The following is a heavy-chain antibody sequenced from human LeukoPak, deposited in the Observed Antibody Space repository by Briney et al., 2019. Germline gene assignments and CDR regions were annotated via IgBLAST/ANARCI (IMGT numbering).Heavy chain of an antibody. D-gene: IGHD6-19*01. V-gene: IGHV4-59*01. CDR2: IYYSGST. Sequence: PSETLSLTCTVSGGSIRDYYWSWIRQPPGKGLEWIGYIYYSGSTNYNPSLKSRVTISVDTSKNQFSLKLSSVTAADTAVYYCASQTSVAGTLDYWGQGALVTVSS. CDR1: GGSIRDYY. CDR3: ASQTSVAGTLDY. J-gene: IGHJ4*01.